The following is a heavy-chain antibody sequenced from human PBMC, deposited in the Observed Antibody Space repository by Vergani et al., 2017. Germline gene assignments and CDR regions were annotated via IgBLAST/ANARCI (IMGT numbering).Heavy chain of an antibody. V-gene: IGHV3-33*01. Sequence: QVQLVESGGGVVQPGRSLRLSCASSGFTFNHSGMHWVRQAPGKGLEWVAVTWYDGNNKQYADSVKGRFTISRDNSKSTMYLQMNSLRDEDTGVYYCARDLRLLYNRFDPWGQGTLVTVSS. J-gene: IGHJ5*02. CDR3: ARDLRLLYNRFDP. CDR1: GFTFNHSG. D-gene: IGHD1-14*01. CDR2: TWYDGNNK.